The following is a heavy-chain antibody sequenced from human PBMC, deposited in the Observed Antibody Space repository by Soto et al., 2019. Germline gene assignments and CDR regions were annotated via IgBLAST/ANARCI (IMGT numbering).Heavy chain of an antibody. J-gene: IGHJ4*02. CDR1: VGTFSSYA. D-gene: IGHD6-6*01. CDR3: AARASSIAALSFDY. Sequence: SVKVSCKASVGTFSSYATSWVRQAPGQGLEWMGGIIPIFGTANYAQKFQGRVTITADESTSTAYMELSSLRSEDTAVYYCAARASSIAALSFDYWGQGTLVTVSS. V-gene: IGHV1-69*13. CDR2: IIPIFGTA.